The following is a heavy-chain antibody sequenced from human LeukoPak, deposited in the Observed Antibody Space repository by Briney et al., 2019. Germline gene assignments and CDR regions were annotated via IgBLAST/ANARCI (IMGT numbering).Heavy chain of an antibody. D-gene: IGHD4-11*01. J-gene: IGHJ5*02. CDR3: AREGVTHNWFDP. V-gene: IGHV4-59*01. CDR2: IYYSGST. Sequence: HSVTVSLTCIVSGGSISTYYWSWIRQPPGKGLEWIEYIYYSGSTNYKPSLKSRVTMSVDTSKNQFSLKLSSVTAADTAVYYCAREGVTHNWFDPWGQGTLVTVSS. CDR1: GGSISTYY.